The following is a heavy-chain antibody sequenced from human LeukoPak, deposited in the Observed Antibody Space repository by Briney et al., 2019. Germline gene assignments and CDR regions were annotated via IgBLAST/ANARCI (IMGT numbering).Heavy chain of an antibody. D-gene: IGHD6-13*01. V-gene: IGHV3-7*01. J-gene: IGHJ4*02. CDR1: GFTFSSYW. Sequence: GGSLRLSCAASGFTFSSYWMSWVRQAPGKGLEWVANIKQDGSEKYYVDSVKGRFTISRDNAKNSLYLQMNSLRAEDTAVYYCAKDASSSWYYFDYWGQGTLVTVSS. CDR3: AKDASSSWYYFDY. CDR2: IKQDGSEK.